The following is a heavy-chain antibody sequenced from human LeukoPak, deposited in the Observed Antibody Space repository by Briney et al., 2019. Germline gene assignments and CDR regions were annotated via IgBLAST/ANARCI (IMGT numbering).Heavy chain of an antibody. J-gene: IGHJ6*03. CDR3: ARRSPRGYCSGGSCYGQYYYYYYMDV. CDR2: INHSGST. CDR1: GGSFSGYY. D-gene: IGHD2-15*01. V-gene: IGHV4-34*01. Sequence: SETLSLTCAVYGGSFSGYYWSWIRQPPGKGLEWIGEINHSGSTNYNPSLKSRVTISVDTSKNQFSLKLSSVTAADTAVYYCARRSPRGYCSGGSCYGQYYYYYYMDVWGKGTTVTISS.